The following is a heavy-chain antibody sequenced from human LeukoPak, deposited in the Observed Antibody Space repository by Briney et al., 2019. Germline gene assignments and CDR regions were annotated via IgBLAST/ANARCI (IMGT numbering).Heavy chain of an antibody. CDR2: ISSSSSYI. CDR3: ARGLPTYYYDSSGYSPFGY. D-gene: IGHD3-22*01. Sequence: GGSLRLSCAASGFTFSSYSMNWVRQAPGKGLEWVSSISSSSSYIYYADSVKGRITISRDNAKNSLYLQMNSLRAEDTAVYYCARGLPTYYYDSSGYSPFGYWGQGTLVTVSS. J-gene: IGHJ4*02. V-gene: IGHV3-21*01. CDR1: GFTFSSYS.